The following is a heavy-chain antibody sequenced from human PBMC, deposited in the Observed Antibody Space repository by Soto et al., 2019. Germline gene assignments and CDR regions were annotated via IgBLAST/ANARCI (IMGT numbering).Heavy chain of an antibody. CDR2: IYPGDSDT. CDR3: ARREILVVPAAKARDYYYYYYMDV. J-gene: IGHJ6*03. CDR1: GYSFTSYW. V-gene: IGHV5-51*01. Sequence: GESLKISCKGSGYSFTSYWIGWVRQMPGKGLEWMGIIYPGDSDTRYSPSFQGQVTISADKSISTAYLQWSSLKASDTAMYYCARREILVVPAAKARDYYYYYYMDVWGKGTTVTVSS. D-gene: IGHD2-2*01.